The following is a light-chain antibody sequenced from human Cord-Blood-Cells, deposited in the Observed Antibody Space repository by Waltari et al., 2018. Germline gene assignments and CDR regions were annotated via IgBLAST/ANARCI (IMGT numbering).Light chain of an antibody. V-gene: IGLV1-40*01. CDR2: GNS. CDR1: SSTIGAGYD. Sequence: QSVLTQPPSVSGAPGQRLTISCTGSSSTIGAGYDVQWYQQLPGTAPNLLIYGNSNRASGVPDRFSGSKSGTSASLAITGLQAEDEADYYCQSYDSSLSGWVFGGGTKLTVL. J-gene: IGLJ3*02. CDR3: QSYDSSLSGWV.